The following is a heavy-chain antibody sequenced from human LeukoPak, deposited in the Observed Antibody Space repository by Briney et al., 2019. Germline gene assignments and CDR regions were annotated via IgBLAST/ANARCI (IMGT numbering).Heavy chain of an antibody. CDR2: IYNNGMT. Sequence: ASETLSPTYRVSGASVSNTRVYWGWIRQTPGGGLEWIGSIYNNGMTYYKSSLESRVSISVDTPKNQFSLKLTSVTAADTAVYYCAREGASQDVRGFDYWGQGTQVTVSS. CDR1: GASVSNTRVY. CDR3: AREGASQDVRGFDY. J-gene: IGHJ4*02. D-gene: IGHD3-10*02. V-gene: IGHV4-39*07.